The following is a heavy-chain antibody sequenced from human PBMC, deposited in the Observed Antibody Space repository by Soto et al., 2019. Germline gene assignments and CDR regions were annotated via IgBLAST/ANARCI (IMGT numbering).Heavy chain of an antibody. V-gene: IGHV4-59*01. J-gene: IGHJ3*02. CDR3: ASGNVVVAATRDAFDI. CDR1: GGSISSYY. Sequence: SETQSLTCPVSGGSISSYYWSWIRQPPGKGLEWIGYIYYSGSTNYNPSLKSRVTISVDTSKNQFSLKLSSVTAADTAVYYCASGNVVVAATRDAFDIWGQGTMVTVSS. CDR2: IYYSGST. D-gene: IGHD2-15*01.